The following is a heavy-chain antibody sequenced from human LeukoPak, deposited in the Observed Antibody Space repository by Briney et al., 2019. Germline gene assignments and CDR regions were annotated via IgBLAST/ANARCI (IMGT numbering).Heavy chain of an antibody. Sequence: GGSLRLSCSASGFTFSNYAMSWVRQAPGKGLEWVSAINDGVGRAFYADAVRGRFTISRDNSKNTLHLQMNSLRAEDTAVYYCAKLYCGGDCSNYYYYYMDVWGKGTTVTVSS. D-gene: IGHD2-21*01. V-gene: IGHV3-23*01. J-gene: IGHJ6*03. CDR2: INDGVGRA. CDR3: AKLYCGGDCSNYYYYYMDV. CDR1: GFTFSNYA.